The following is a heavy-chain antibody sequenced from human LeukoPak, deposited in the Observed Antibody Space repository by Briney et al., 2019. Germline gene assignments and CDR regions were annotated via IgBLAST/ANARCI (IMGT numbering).Heavy chain of an antibody. V-gene: IGHV4-39*01. CDR2: IYYSGST. CDR1: GGSISSSSYY. J-gene: IGHJ4*02. D-gene: IGHD6-13*01. Sequence: SETLSLTCTVSGGSISSSSYYWGWIRQPPRKGLEWIGSIYYSGSTYYNPSLKSRVTISVDTSKNQFSLKLSSVTAADTAVYYCARRLRTIAAAGKGHFDYWGQGTLVTVSS. CDR3: ARRLRTIAAAGKGHFDY.